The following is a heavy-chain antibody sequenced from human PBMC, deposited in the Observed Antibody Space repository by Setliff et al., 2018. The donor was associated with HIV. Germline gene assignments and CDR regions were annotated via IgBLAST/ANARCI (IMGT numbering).Heavy chain of an antibody. CDR2: IRSKAYGGTT. CDR1: GFNFMFFA. V-gene: IGHV3-49*02. CDR3: TRSNWGSTPDFDY. D-gene: IGHD7-27*01. J-gene: IGHJ4*02. Sequence: PGGSLRLSCTAPGFNFMFFAMSWVRQAPGKGLEWVGRIRSKAYGGTTEYAASVKGRFTISRDDSKSIAYLQMNSLKTEDTAVYYCTRSNWGSTPDFDYWGQGTMVTVSS.